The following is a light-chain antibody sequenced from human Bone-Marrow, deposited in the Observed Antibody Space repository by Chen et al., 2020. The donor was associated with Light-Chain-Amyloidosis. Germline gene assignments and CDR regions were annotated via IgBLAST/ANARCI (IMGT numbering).Light chain of an antibody. J-gene: IGKJ1*01. CDR1: QTVGTN. V-gene: IGKV3-15*01. Sequence: EIVMTQFPATLSVSPGEGATLSCRASQTVGTNLAWYQQKPGQAPRLLIFDASTRATGVPARCRGSASGTEFTRTISNLQSEDIAVDYCHQDNSWHPWTFGQGTKVDI. CDR2: DAS. CDR3: HQDNSWHPWT.